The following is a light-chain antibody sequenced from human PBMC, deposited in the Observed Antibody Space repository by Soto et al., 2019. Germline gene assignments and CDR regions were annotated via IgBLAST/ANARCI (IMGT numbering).Light chain of an antibody. CDR1: QGISSY. Sequence: DIQLTQSPSFLSASVGDRVTITCRASQGISSYLAWYQQKPGKAPKLLIYAASTLQSGVPSMFSGSGSGTDFTLTISSLQPEEFATYYCQQLNSYPYTLGQGTKLEIK. CDR3: QQLNSYPYT. V-gene: IGKV1-9*01. CDR2: AAS. J-gene: IGKJ2*01.